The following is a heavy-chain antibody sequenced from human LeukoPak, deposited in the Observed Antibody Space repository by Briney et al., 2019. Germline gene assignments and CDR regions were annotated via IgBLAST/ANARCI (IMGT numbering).Heavy chain of an antibody. CDR3: ARAFMKGFDY. Sequence: SETLSLTCTVSGGSISSYYWSWIRQPAGKGLEWIGRVYTDGTTSYNPSLKSRVTMSVDTSKNQFSLKLSSVTAADTAVYYCARAFMKGFDYWGQGTLVTVSS. J-gene: IGHJ4*02. D-gene: IGHD3-16*01. CDR2: VYTDGTT. CDR1: GGSISSYY. V-gene: IGHV4-4*07.